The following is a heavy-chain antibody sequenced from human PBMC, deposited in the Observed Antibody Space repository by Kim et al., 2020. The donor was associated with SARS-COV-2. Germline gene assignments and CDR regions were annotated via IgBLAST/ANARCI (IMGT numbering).Heavy chain of an antibody. Sequence: GGSLRLSCAASGFTFDDYAMHWVRQAAGKGLEWVSGISWNSGSIGYADSVKGRFTISRDNAKNSLYLQMNSLRAEDTALYYCAKDGIAAAGIYSYGMDVWGQGTTVTVSS. V-gene: IGHV3-9*01. D-gene: IGHD6-13*01. J-gene: IGHJ6*02. CDR3: AKDGIAAAGIYSYGMDV. CDR2: ISWNSGSI. CDR1: GFTFDDYA.